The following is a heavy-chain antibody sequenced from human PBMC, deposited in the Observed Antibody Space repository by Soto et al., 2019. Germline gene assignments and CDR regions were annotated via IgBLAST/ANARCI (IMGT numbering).Heavy chain of an antibody. Sequence: QVQLVQSGAEVKKPGSSVKVSCKASGGTFSSYAISWVRQAPGQGLEWMGGIIPIFGTADYAQKFQGRVTITADEYTSTAYRELSSLISEDTAVYYWACTVSNYYYYGMDVWGQGTTVTVSS. CDR3: ACTVSNYYYYGMDV. CDR1: GGTFSSYA. D-gene: IGHD2-8*01. CDR2: IIPIFGTA. J-gene: IGHJ6*02. V-gene: IGHV1-69*12.